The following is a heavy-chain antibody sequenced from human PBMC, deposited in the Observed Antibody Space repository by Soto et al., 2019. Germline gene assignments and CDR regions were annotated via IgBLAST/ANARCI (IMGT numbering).Heavy chain of an antibody. J-gene: IGHJ4*02. Sequence: QVQLVESGGGVVQPGRSLRLSCAASGFTFSSYGMHWVRQAPGKGLEWVAVIWYDGSNKYYADSVKGRFTISRDNSKNTLYLQMNRLRAEDTAVYYCARDQNDYGDYYFDYWGQGTLVTVSS. CDR3: ARDQNDYGDYYFDY. D-gene: IGHD4-17*01. V-gene: IGHV3-33*01. CDR1: GFTFSSYG. CDR2: IWYDGSNK.